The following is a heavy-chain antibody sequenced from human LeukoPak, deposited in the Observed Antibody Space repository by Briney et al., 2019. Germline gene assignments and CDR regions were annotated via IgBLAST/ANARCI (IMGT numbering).Heavy chain of an antibody. V-gene: IGHV1-2*06. CDR2: INPNSANT. D-gene: IGHD5-18*01. CDR1: GYSFGGYY. CDR3: ASDGAYSLGLIWLDP. Sequence: ASVKISCKTSGYSFGGYYIHWVRQAPGQGLEWMGRINPNSANTKYAQKFQGRVTTTRDTSTNTVFMELSSLRSDDTAVYYCASDGAYSLGLIWLDPWGQGTLVSVSS. J-gene: IGHJ5*02.